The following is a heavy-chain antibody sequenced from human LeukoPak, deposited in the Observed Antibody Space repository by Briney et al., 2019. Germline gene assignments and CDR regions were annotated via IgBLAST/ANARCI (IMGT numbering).Heavy chain of an antibody. CDR2: VNSDGSST. D-gene: IGHD4-23*01. Sequence: GGSLRLSCGASGFIFTTYWTHWVRQAPGKGLVWVSRVNSDGSSTRYADSVKGRFTVSRDNARNTLSPQMNSLRAEDTAVYYCARGDYGGDSNAFDIWGPGTMVTVSS. J-gene: IGHJ3*02. CDR1: GFIFTTYW. V-gene: IGHV3-74*01. CDR3: ARGDYGGDSNAFDI.